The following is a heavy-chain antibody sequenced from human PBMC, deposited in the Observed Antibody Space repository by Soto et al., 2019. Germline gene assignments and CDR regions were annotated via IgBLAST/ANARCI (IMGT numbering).Heavy chain of an antibody. CDR3: ARRYYDTTGFAVDP. Sequence: PSETLSLTCTVSGASVSTGYWSWIRQPPGKGLEWIGFMYFGGSFNYNPSLTSRVTISVDTSKNQFSLKVTSVTAADTAVYYCARRYYDTTGFAVDPWGQVCLVTVSS. CDR1: GASVSTGY. J-gene: IGHJ5*02. V-gene: IGHV4-59*02. CDR2: MYFGGSF. D-gene: IGHD3-22*01.